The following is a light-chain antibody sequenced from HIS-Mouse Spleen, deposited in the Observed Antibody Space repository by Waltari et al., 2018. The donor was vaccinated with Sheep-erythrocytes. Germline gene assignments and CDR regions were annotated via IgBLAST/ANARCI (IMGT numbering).Light chain of an antibody. CDR3: SSYAGSNNFV. Sequence: SVTISCTGTSSDVGGYNYVSWYQQHPGKAPKLMIYEVSKRPSGVPDRFSGSKSCNTASLTVSGLQAEDEADYYCSSYAGSNNFVFGTGTKVTVL. V-gene: IGLV2-8*01. J-gene: IGLJ1*01. CDR1: SSDVGGYNY. CDR2: EVS.